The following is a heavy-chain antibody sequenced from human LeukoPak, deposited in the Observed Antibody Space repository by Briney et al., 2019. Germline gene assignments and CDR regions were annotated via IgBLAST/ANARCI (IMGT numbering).Heavy chain of an antibody. CDR2: ITHTGST. V-gene: IGHV4-34*01. CDR1: GESFSDNY. J-gene: IGHJ4*02. D-gene: IGHD2-21*02. CDR3: ARGETYCGGDCYSEVHVPLRWYY. Sequence: PSETLSLTCAVYGESFSDNYRTWIRQPPGRGLEWIGEITHTGSTKYNPSLETRVSILVDTSKKQLSLRLTSVTAADTAVYYGARGETYCGGDCYSEVHVPLRWYYWGQGTLVTVSS.